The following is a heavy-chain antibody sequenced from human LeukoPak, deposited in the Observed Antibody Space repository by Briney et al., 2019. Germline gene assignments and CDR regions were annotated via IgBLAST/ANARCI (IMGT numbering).Heavy chain of an antibody. J-gene: IGHJ4*02. CDR1: GGSISSYY. D-gene: IGHD3-22*01. Sequence: PSETLSLTCTVSGGSISSYYWGWIRQPPGKGLEWIGSIYYSGSTYYNPSLKSRVTISVDTSKNQFSLKLSSVTAADTAAYYCARDRAPEYYYDSSGYFDYWGQGTLVTVSS. CDR3: ARDRAPEYYYDSSGYFDY. V-gene: IGHV4-39*07. CDR2: IYYSGST.